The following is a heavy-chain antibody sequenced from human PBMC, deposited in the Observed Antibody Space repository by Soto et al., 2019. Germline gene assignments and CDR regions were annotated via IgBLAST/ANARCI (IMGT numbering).Heavy chain of an antibody. CDR1: GVSISSHDW. D-gene: IGHD6-13*01. V-gene: IGHV4-4*02. J-gene: IGHJ4*02. CDR3: ATRHSSRFY. CDR2: SHPSGNT. Sequence: QVQLQESGPGLVKPSGTLSLTCAVSGVSISSHDWWTWVRQPPGKGLEWIGESHPSGNTNYNPSLASRVTISVDKYKNQFSLKLTSVTVADTGVYYCATRHSSRFYWGQATLVTVSS.